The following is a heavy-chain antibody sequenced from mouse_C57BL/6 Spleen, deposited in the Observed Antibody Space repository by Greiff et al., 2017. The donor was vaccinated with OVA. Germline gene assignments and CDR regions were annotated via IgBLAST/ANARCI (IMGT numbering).Heavy chain of an antibody. V-gene: IGHV5-16*01. Sequence: EVQLVESEGGLVQPGSSMKLSCTASGFTFSDYYMAWVRQVPEKGLEWVANINYDGSSTYYLDSLKSRFIISRDNAKNILYLQMSSLKSEDTATYYCERELGRGRHHCDYWGKGTTLSVSS. CDR1: GFTFSDYY. D-gene: IGHD4-1*01. CDR3: ERELGRGRHHCDY. J-gene: IGHJ2*01. CDR2: INYDGSST.